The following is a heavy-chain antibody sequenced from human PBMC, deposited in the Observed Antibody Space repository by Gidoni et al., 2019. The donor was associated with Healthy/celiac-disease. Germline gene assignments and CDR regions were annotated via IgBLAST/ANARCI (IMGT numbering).Heavy chain of an antibody. CDR2: IKQDGSEK. J-gene: IGHJ4*02. CDR1: GFTFSSYW. V-gene: IGHV3-7*01. Sequence: EVQLVESGGGLVQPGGSLRLSCAASGFTFSSYWMSWVRQAPGKGLEWVANIKQDGSEKYYVDSVKGRFTISRDNAKNSLYLQMNSLRAEDTAVYYCARDQQWLELGLFDYWGQGTLVTVSS. D-gene: IGHD6-19*01. CDR3: ARDQQWLELGLFDY.